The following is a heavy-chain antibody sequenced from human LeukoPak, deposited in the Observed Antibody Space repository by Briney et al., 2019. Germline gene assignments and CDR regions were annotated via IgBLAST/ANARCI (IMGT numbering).Heavy chain of an antibody. CDR1: GGTFSSYA. CDR2: IIPIFGTA. Sequence: SVKVSCKASGGTFSSYAFSWVRQAPGQGLEWMGGIIPIFGTAKYAQKFQGRVTITADESTSTAYMELSSLRSEDTAVYYCARVYYFDRSGYRHFDYWGQGTLVTVSS. J-gene: IGHJ4*02. V-gene: IGHV1-69*13. CDR3: ARVYYFDRSGYRHFDY. D-gene: IGHD3-22*01.